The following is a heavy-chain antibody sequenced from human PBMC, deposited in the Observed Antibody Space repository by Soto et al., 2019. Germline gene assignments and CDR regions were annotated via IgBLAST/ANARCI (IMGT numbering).Heavy chain of an antibody. CDR1: GYSFTSYW. J-gene: IGHJ6*02. CDR2: IYPGDSDT. Sequence: GESLKISCKGSGYSFTSYWIDWVRQMPGKGLEWMGIIYPGDSDTRYSPSFQGQVTISADKSISTAYLQWSSLKASDTAMYYCARRAHIVATYYYYGMDVWGQGTTVTVSS. D-gene: IGHD5-12*01. CDR3: ARRAHIVATYYYYGMDV. V-gene: IGHV5-51*01.